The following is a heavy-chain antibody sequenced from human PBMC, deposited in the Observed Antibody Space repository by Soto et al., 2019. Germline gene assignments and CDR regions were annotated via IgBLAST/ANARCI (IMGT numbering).Heavy chain of an antibody. CDR3: ARLPKGSVVNG. J-gene: IGHJ4*01. D-gene: IGHD2-8*02. Sequence: RVSLRLSCVVSGFSFRDHSMNWVRQPPGKGLQWISYISSSSENIYYEDSVKGRFTVSRDNAKNTLFLQMNSLRDDDSAIYYCARLPKGSVVNGWGQGSLVTVSS. CDR2: ISSSSENI. CDR1: GFSFRDHS. V-gene: IGHV3-48*02.